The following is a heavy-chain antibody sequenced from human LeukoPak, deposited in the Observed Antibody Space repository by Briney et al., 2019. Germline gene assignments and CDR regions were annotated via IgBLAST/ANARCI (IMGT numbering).Heavy chain of an antibody. D-gene: IGHD5-18*01. J-gene: IGHJ3*02. CDR1: GGTFSGYY. V-gene: IGHV4-34*01. Sequence: PSETLSLTCAVHGGTFSGYYWTWIRQPPGKGLEWIGEMNHSGSTNYNPSLKSRVTISEDPSKNQFSLKLRSVTAADTAVYYCAREDGTAMDNAFDIWSQGTMVTVSS. CDR2: MNHSGST. CDR3: AREDGTAMDNAFDI.